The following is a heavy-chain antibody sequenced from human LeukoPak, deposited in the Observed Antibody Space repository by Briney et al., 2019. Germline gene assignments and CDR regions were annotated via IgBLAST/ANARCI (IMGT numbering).Heavy chain of an antibody. CDR1: GFTFSSYG. Sequence: GGSLRLSCAASGFTFSSYGMHWVRQAPGKGLEWVAVISYDGSNKYYADSVKGRFTISRDNSKNTLYLQMNSLRAEDTAVYYCAGFGELLYTWGGFDYWGQGTLVTVSS. D-gene: IGHD3-10*01. V-gene: IGHV3-30*03. J-gene: IGHJ4*02. CDR3: AGFGELLYTWGGFDY. CDR2: ISYDGSNK.